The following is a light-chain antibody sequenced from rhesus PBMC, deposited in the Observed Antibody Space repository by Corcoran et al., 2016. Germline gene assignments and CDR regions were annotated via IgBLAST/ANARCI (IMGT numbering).Light chain of an antibody. J-gene: IGKJ2*01. CDR1: QSVSSY. CDR2: GAS. CDR3: YQHSSGYS. Sequence: QVILTQSPATLSLSPGERATLSCRASQSVSSYLAWYQQKPGQAPRLLIYGASSRATGTPDRFSGSGSGTDCTLTLSSLEPEDVGVYHCYQHSSGYSFGQGTKVEIK. V-gene: IGKV3-10*01.